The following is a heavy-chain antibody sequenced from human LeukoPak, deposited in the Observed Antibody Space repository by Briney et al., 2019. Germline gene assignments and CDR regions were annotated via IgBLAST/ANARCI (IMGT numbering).Heavy chain of an antibody. CDR3: SRFIAAPYYFDY. CDR1: GGSFSGYY. J-gene: IGHJ4*02. V-gene: IGHV4-34*01. Sequence: SETLSLTCALYGGSFSGYYWSWIRQPPGKGLEWIGEINHSGSINYNTSLKSRAPISMDKSKNQFSLKLSSVTAADTAVYYCSRFIAAPYYFDYWGRGTLVTVSS. D-gene: IGHD6-13*01. CDR2: INHSGSI.